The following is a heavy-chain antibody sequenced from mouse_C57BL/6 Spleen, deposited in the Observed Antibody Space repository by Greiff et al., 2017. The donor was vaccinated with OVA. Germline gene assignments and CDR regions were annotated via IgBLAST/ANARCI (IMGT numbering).Heavy chain of an antibody. CDR2: ISGGGGNT. V-gene: IGHV5-9*01. D-gene: IGHD2-1*01. CDR3: AREGNYEGYYYAMDY. CDR1: GFTFSSYT. J-gene: IGHJ4*01. Sequence: EVHLVESGGGLVKPGGSLKLSCAASGFTFSSYTMSWVRQTPEKRLEWVATISGGGGNTYYPDSVKGRFTISRDNAKNTLYLQRSSLRSEDTALYYCAREGNYEGYYYAMDYWGQGTSVTVSS.